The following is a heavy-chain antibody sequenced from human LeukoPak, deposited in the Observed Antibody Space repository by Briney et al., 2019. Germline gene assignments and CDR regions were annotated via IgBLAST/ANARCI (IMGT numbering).Heavy chain of an antibody. CDR1: GFTFNNAW. CDR2: IKSKPDGGTP. V-gene: IGHV3-15*01. J-gene: IGHJ4*02. Sequence: GGSLRLSCAASGFTFNNAWMNWVRQAPGKGLEWVGRIKSKPDGGTPDYVAPVKGRFTISRDDSEETLYLQMNSLQTADTAVYYCSTFDSSWYGGETKAFDYWGQGTLVTVS. D-gene: IGHD6-13*01. CDR3: STFDSSWYGGETKAFDY.